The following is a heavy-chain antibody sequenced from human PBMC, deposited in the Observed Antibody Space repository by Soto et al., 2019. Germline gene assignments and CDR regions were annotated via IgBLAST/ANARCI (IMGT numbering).Heavy chain of an antibody. J-gene: IGHJ6*02. D-gene: IGHD4-17*01. V-gene: IGHV1-8*01. CDR2: MNPNSGNT. CDR1: GYTITSYD. CDR3: ARVGGQGTVTTKVYYGMDV. Sequence: ASVKVSCKASGYTITSYDINWVRQATGQGLEWMGWMNPNSGNTGYAQKFQGRVTMTRNTSISTAYMELSSLRSEDTAVYYCARVGGQGTVTTKVYYGMDVWGQGTTVTVS.